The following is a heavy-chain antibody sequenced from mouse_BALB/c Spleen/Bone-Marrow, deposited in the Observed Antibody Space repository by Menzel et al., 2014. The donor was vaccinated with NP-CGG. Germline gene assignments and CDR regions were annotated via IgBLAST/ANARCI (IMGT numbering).Heavy chain of an antibody. D-gene: IGHD4-1*02. CDR2: IYPGDGDT. CDR1: GYAFSSSW. CDR3: ARFSTVYYFDY. V-gene: IGHV1-82*01. J-gene: IGHJ2*01. Sequence: VQGVESGPELVKPGASVKISCKASGYAFSSSWMNWVKQRPGQGLEWIGRIYPGDGDTDYNGKFKGKATLTADKSSSTAYIQLSSLTSVDSAVYFCARFSTVYYFDYWGQGTTLTVSS.